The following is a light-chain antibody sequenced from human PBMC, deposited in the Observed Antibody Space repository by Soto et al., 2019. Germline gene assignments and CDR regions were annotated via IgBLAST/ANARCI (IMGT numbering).Light chain of an antibody. J-gene: IGLJ1*01. Sequence: QSALTQPASVSGSPGQSITISCTGTSSNVGSYKLVSWYQQHPGKAPKLMIFEVNKRPSGVSNRFSGSKSGKTASLTISGLKVEDEADYYCCSSGGSPTYVFGTGTKLTVL. CDR3: CSSGGSPTYV. V-gene: IGLV2-23*02. CDR1: SSNVGSYKL. CDR2: EVN.